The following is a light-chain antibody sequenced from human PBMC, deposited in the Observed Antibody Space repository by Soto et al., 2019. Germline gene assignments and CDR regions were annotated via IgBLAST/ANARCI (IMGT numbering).Light chain of an antibody. CDR2: EAS. CDR1: SSDVGAYNY. V-gene: IGLV2-14*01. CDR3: SSYTTSSTLV. Sequence: QSVLTQPASVSGSPGQSITISCTGTSSDVGAYNYVSWYQQRPGKAPQLMIYEASYRPSGISNRFSGSKSDNTASLTISGLQAEDEADYYCSSYTTSSTLVFGTGTKVTVL. J-gene: IGLJ1*01.